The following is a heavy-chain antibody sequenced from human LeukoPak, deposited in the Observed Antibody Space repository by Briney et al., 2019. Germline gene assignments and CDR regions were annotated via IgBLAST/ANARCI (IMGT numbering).Heavy chain of an antibody. CDR3: TTVTMFRTMDV. D-gene: IGHD3-10*01. CDR1: GFTFSSYA. CDR2: IKNKADGGTT. J-gene: IGHJ6*02. Sequence: GGSLRLSCAASGFTFSSYAMSWVRQAPGKGLEWVGHIKNKADGGTTDCAAPVKGRFTISRDDSKNTLFLQMNSLKTEDTAVYYCTTVTMFRTMDVWGQGTTVTVSS. V-gene: IGHV3-15*01.